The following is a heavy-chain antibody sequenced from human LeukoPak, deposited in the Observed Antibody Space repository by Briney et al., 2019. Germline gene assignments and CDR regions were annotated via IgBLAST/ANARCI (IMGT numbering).Heavy chain of an antibody. CDR2: ISSNGGST. V-gene: IGHV3-64D*09. D-gene: IGHD5-24*01. CDR1: GFPFSSYA. J-gene: IGHJ4*02. CDR3: VKVTGYKQHY. Sequence: RGSLRLSCSASGFPFSSYAMHWVRQAPGKGLEYVSAISSNGGSTYYADSVKGRFTISRDNSKNTLYLQMSSLRAEDTAVYYCVKVTGYKQHYWGQGTLVTVSS.